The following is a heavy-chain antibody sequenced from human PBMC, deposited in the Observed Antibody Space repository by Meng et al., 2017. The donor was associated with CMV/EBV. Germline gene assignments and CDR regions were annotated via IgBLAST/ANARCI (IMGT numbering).Heavy chain of an antibody. V-gene: IGHV3-21*01. Sequence: SCAASGFTFSSYSMNWVRQAPGKGLEWVSSISSSSSYIYYADSVKGRFTISRDNAKNSLYLQMNSLRAEDTAVYYCARDYPLRSYVGYGMDVWGQGTTVTVSS. CDR2: ISSSSSYI. CDR3: ARDYPLRSYVGYGMDV. CDR1: GFTFSSYS. J-gene: IGHJ6*02. D-gene: IGHD3-3*01.